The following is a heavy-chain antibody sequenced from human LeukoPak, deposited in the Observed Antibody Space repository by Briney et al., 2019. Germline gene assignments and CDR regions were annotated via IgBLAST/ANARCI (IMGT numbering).Heavy chain of an antibody. CDR1: GFTFSSYA. CDR2: ISGSGGST. D-gene: IGHD2-2*01. CDR3: ARDLRRHAYYYYYGMDV. Sequence: GGSLRLSCAASGFTFSSYAMSWVRQAPGKGLEWVSAISGSGGSTYYADSVKGRFTISRDNSKNTLYLQMNSLRAEDTAVYYCARDLRRHAYYYYYGMDVWGQGTTVTVSS. J-gene: IGHJ6*02. V-gene: IGHV3-23*01.